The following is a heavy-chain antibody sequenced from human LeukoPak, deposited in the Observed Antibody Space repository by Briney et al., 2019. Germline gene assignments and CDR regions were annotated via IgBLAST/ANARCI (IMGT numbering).Heavy chain of an antibody. D-gene: IGHD1-26*01. V-gene: IGHV5-51*01. J-gene: IGHJ3*02. CDR2: IYPGDSDT. CDR1: GYTCTNYW. CDR3: ARCDSGSLGVAAFDI. Sequence: GESLKISCKGSGYTCTNYWIGWVRQMPGKGLEFMGIIYPGDSDTRYSPSFQGQVTISVDKSINTAYLQWSSLKASDTAMYYCARCDSGSLGVAAFDIWGQGTMVTVSS.